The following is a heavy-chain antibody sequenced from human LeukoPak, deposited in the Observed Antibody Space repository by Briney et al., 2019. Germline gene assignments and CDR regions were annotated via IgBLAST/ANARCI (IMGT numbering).Heavy chain of an antibody. J-gene: IGHJ2*01. D-gene: IGHD3-22*01. Sequence: GRSLRLSCAASGFTFSSYGMHWVRQAPGKGLEWVAVISYDGSNKYYADSVKGRFTISRDNSKNTLYLQMNSLRAEDTAVYYCAKDGYYYDSSGYYYDWYFDLWGRGTLVTVSS. CDR3: AKDGYYYDSSGYYYDWYFDL. V-gene: IGHV3-30*18. CDR1: GFTFSSYG. CDR2: ISYDGSNK.